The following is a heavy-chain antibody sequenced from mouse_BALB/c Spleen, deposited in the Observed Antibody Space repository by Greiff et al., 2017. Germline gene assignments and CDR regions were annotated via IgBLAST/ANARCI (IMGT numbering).Heavy chain of an antibody. CDR2: IWGDGST. D-gene: IGHD1-2*01. CDR1: GFSLTGYG. Sequence: VQLQESGPGLVAPSQSLSITCTVSGFSLTGYGVNWVRQPPGKGLEWLGMIWGDGSTDYNSALKSRLSISKDNSKSQVFLKMNSLQTDDTARYYCARDEYYGYELYYAMDDWGQGTSVTVSS. V-gene: IGHV2-6-7*01. CDR3: ARDEYYGYELYYAMDD. J-gene: IGHJ4*01.